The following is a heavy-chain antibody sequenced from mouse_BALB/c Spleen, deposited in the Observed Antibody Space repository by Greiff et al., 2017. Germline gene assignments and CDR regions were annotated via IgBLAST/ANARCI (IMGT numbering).Heavy chain of an antibody. Sequence: QVQLQQSGAELVRPGASVTLSCKASGYTFTDYEMHWVKQTPVHGLEWIGAIDPETGGTAYNQKFKGKATLTADKSSSTAYMELRSLTSEDSAVYYCTRRTVDYWGQGTTRTVSS. CDR3: TRRTVDY. CDR2: IDPETGGT. V-gene: IGHV1-15*01. CDR1: GYTFTDYE. J-gene: IGHJ2*01.